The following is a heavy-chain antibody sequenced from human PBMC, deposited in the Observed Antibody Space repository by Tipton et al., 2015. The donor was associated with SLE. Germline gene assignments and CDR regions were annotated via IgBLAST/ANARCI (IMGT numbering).Heavy chain of an antibody. D-gene: IGHD2-2*01. CDR1: GFTFSSYA. CDR2: ISYDGSNK. V-gene: IGHV3-30*04. CDR3: AKEYCSSTSCFDYYMDV. Sequence: SLRLSCAASGFTFSSYAMHWVRQAPGKGLEWVAVISYDGSNKYYADSVKGRFTISRDNSKNTLYLQMNSLRAEDTAVYYCAKEYCSSTSCFDYYMDVWGKGTTVTVSS. J-gene: IGHJ6*03.